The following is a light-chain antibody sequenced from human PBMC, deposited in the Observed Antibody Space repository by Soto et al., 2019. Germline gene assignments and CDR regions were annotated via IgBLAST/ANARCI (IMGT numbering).Light chain of an antibody. CDR2: AAS. CDR3: QQQGT. J-gene: IGKJ2*01. Sequence: EIVLTQSPGTLSLSPGERATLSCRASRSLSSSYVVWYQQKPGQAPRLLIYAASRRATGIPDRFSGSGSATEYTLTISRLEPEDFAVDYCQQQGTFGQGNKLEIK. CDR1: RSLSSSY. V-gene: IGKV3-20*01.